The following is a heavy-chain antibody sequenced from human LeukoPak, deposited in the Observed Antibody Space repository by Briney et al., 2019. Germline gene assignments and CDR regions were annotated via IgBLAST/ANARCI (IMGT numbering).Heavy chain of an antibody. CDR1: GGSISSGSYY. V-gene: IGHV4-61*02. D-gene: IGHD5-12*01. J-gene: IGHJ6*03. Sequence: PSETLSLTCTVSGGSISSGSYYWSWIRQPAGKGLEWIGRIYTSGSTNYNPSLKSRVTISVDTSKNQFSLKLSSVTAADAAVYYRARGFVDIVSYYYYYMDVWGKGTTVTISS. CDR3: ARGFVDIVSYYYYYMDV. CDR2: IYTSGST.